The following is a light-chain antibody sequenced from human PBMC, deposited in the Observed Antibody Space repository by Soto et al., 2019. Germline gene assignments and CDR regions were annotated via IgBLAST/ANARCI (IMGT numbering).Light chain of an antibody. J-gene: IGLJ2*01. CDR3: CSYADGQTLA. Sequence: QSALTQPASVSGSPGQSITISCTGTSSDVGSYNLVSWYQQHPGKAPKLMIYEGSKRPSGVSNRFSGSKSGTTASLIISGLQAEDEADYFCCSYADGQTLAFGGGTKLTVL. V-gene: IGLV2-23*01. CDR1: SSDVGSYNL. CDR2: EGS.